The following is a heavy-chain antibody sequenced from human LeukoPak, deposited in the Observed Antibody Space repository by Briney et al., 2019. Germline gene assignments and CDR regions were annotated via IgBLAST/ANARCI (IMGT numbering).Heavy chain of an antibody. D-gene: IGHD4-17*01. Sequence: GGSLRLSCAASGFTFSSYGMHWVRQAPGKGLEWVALIWFDGTYEYYADSVKGRFTISRDSSNKTLYLQMNSLRAEDTAVYYCAKERDYAEDMDVWGKGTTVTVSS. CDR3: AKERDYAEDMDV. CDR2: IWFDGTYE. V-gene: IGHV3-33*06. J-gene: IGHJ6*03. CDR1: GFTFSSYG.